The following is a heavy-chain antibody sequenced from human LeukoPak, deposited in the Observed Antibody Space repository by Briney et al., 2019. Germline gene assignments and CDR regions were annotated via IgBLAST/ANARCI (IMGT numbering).Heavy chain of an antibody. CDR2: IYSGGST. CDR1: GFTVRSNY. J-gene: IGHJ4*02. CDR3: AKDIHYFQSDY. D-gene: IGHD3-10*01. V-gene: IGHV3-66*01. Sequence: GGSLRLSCAASGFTVRSNYMSWVRQAPGKGLEWVSVIYSGGSTYYADSVKGRFTISRDNSKNTLYLQMNSLRAEDTAVYYCAKDIHYFQSDYWGQGTLVTVSS.